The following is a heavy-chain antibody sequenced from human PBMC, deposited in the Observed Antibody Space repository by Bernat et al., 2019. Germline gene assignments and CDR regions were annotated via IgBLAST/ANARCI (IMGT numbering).Heavy chain of an antibody. CDR3: ASPLYYYDSSGYYLDY. J-gene: IGHJ4*02. CDR2: ISGSGGST. Sequence: EVQLLESGGGLVQPGGSLRLSCAASGFTFSSYAMSWVRQAPGKGLEWVSAISGSGGSTKYAESVQGRFTISRDHSKNTLYLQMNSLRAEDTAVYYCASPLYYYDSSGYYLDYWGQGTLVTVSS. V-gene: IGHV3-23*01. CDR1: GFTFSSYA. D-gene: IGHD3-22*01.